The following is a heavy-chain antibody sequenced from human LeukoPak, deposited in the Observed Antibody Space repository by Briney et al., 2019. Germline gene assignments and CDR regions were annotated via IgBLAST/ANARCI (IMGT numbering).Heavy chain of an antibody. Sequence: ASVKVSCKASGYTFTVYYMHWVRQAPGQGLEWMGWINPNSGGTNHAQKFQGRVTMTRDTSISTAYMELSRLSSDDTAVYYCARDRPLDADDYYGFYYSDFWCRGTLVTVSS. CDR1: GYTFTVYY. CDR3: ARDRPLDADDYYGFYYSDF. CDR2: INPNSGGT. D-gene: IGHD3-10*01. J-gene: IGHJ4*02. V-gene: IGHV1-2*02.